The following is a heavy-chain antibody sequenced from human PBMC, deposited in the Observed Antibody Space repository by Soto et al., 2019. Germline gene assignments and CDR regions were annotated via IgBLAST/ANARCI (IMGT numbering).Heavy chain of an antibody. CDR3: ARTTYYYDSSGYQWFDP. J-gene: IGHJ5*02. D-gene: IGHD3-22*01. CDR2: IIPIFGTA. Sequence: SVKVSCKASGGTFSSYAISWVRQAPGRGLEWMGGIIPIFGTANCAQKFQGRVTITADESTSTAYMELSSLRSEDTAVYYCARTTYYYDSSGYQWFDPWGQGTLVTVSS. V-gene: IGHV1-69*13. CDR1: GGTFSSYA.